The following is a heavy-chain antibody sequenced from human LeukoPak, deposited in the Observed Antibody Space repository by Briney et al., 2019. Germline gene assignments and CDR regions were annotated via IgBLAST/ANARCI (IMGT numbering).Heavy chain of an antibody. V-gene: IGHV4-59*08. CDR1: GGSISSYY. J-gene: IGHJ4*02. Sequence: SETLSLTCTVSGGSISSYYWSWIRQPPGKGLEWIGYIYYSGSTYYNPSLKSRVTISVDTSKNQFSLKLSSVTAADTAVYYCARVRRYGSGSYSLPYFDYWGQGTLVTVSS. D-gene: IGHD3-10*01. CDR3: ARVRRYGSGSYSLPYFDY. CDR2: IYYSGST.